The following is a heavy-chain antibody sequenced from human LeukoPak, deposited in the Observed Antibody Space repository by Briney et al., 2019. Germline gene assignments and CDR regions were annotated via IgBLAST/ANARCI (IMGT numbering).Heavy chain of an antibody. Sequence: GGSLRLSCAASGFILSQYGFNWVRQAPGKGLEWVSHIRYTSETFYADSVEGRFTISRDHARNSLYLQMNNLRGEDTAIYYCARGSRGYSYGWGQGTLVTVSS. CDR1: GFILSQYG. J-gene: IGHJ4*02. D-gene: IGHD5-18*01. V-gene: IGHV3-48*01. CDR2: IRYTSET. CDR3: ARGSRGYSYG.